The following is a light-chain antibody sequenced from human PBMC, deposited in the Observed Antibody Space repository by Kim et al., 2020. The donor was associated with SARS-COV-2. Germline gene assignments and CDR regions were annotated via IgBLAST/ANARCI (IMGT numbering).Light chain of an antibody. CDR3: QQYNDWLA. V-gene: IGKV3-15*01. CDR1: QSVRSA. Sequence: AVPPGERVTLSCRASQSVRSAVAWYQQKPGQTPRLLIYDASTRATGVPARFRGSGSGTEFTLTISSLQSEDFALYHCQQYNDWLAFGGGTKVDIK. J-gene: IGKJ4*01. CDR2: DAS.